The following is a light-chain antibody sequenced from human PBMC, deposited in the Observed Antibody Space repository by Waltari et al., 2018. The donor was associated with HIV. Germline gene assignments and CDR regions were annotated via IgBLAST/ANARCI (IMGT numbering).Light chain of an antibody. V-gene: IGLV1-44*01. CDR3: ATWDDSLNGWV. CDR1: TSNIGLNT. CDR2: SND. J-gene: IGLJ3*02. Sequence: QSVLTHQPSASATPGQRDTMSCSGSTSNIGLNTVNCYHQVPGTAPKVLIYSNDDRPSGVPDRFSGSKSGTSASLAISGLQSEDEADYYCATWDDSLNGWVFGGGTKVTVL.